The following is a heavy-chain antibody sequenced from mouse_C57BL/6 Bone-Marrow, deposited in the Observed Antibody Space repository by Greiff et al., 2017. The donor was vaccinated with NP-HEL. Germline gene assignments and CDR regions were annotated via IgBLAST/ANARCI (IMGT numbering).Heavy chain of an antibody. CDR1: GYAFSSSW. CDR3: ARDYAMDY. Sequence: ESGPELVKPGASVKISCKASGYAFSSSWMNWVKQRPGKGLEWIGRIYPGDGDTNYNGKFKGKATLTADKSSSTAYMQLSSLTSEDSAVYFCARDYAMDYWGQGTSVTVSS. CDR2: IYPGDGDT. V-gene: IGHV1-82*01. J-gene: IGHJ4*01.